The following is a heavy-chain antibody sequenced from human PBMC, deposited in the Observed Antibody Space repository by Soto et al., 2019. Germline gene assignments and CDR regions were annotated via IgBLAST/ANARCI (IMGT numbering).Heavy chain of an antibody. J-gene: IGHJ5*02. CDR3: ARDAWFGELNWFDP. D-gene: IGHD3-10*01. CDR2: ISAYNGNT. Sequence: SVKVSCKASGYTFTSYGISWVRQAPGQGPEWMGWISAYNGNTNYAQKLQGRVTMTTDTSTSTAYMELRSLRSDDTAVYYCARDAWFGELNWFDPWGQGTLVTVSS. V-gene: IGHV1-18*04. CDR1: GYTFTSYG.